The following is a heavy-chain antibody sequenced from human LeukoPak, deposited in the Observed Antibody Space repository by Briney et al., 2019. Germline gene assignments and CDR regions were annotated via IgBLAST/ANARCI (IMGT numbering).Heavy chain of an antibody. CDR1: GGSISSGDYY. CDR2: IYYSGST. J-gene: IGHJ4*02. CDR3: ARDSRYSSSRGAWDY. Sequence: SQTLSLTCTVSGGSISSGDYYWSWIRQPPGKGLEWIGYIYYSGSTYYNPSLKSRVTISVDTSKNQFSLKLSSVTAADTAVYYCARDSRYSSSRGAWDYWGQGTLVTVSS. V-gene: IGHV4-30-4*08. D-gene: IGHD6-6*01.